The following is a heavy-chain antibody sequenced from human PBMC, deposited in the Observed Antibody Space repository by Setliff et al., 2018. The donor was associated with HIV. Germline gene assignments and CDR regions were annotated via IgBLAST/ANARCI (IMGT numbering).Heavy chain of an antibody. Sequence: SETLSLTCAVSGGSISGSNWWSWVRQPPGKGLDWIGEINHSGSTNYNPSLKSRVTISVDTSKNQFSLKLSSVTAADTAVYYCAREVFSGWRIFDIWGHGTMVTVSS. CDR1: GGSISGSNW. CDR2: INHSGST. J-gene: IGHJ3*02. D-gene: IGHD6-19*01. CDR3: AREVFSGWRIFDI. V-gene: IGHV4-4*02.